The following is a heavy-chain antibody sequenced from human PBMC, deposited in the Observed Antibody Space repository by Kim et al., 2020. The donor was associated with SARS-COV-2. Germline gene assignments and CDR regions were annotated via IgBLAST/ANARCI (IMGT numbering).Heavy chain of an antibody. CDR3: ARDSGRAVAGTGYYYYYGMDV. V-gene: IGHV4-39*07. CDR1: GGSISSSSYY. J-gene: IGHJ6*02. D-gene: IGHD6-19*01. CDR2: IYYSGST. Sequence: SETLSLTCTVSGGSISSSSYYWGWIRQPPGKGLEWIGSIYYSGSTYYNPSLKSRVTISVDTSKNQFSLKLSSVTAADTAVYYCARDSGRAVAGTGYYYYYGMDVWGQGTTVTVSS.